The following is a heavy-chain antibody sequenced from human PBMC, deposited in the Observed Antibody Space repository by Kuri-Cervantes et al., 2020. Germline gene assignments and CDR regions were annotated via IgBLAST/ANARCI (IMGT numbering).Heavy chain of an antibody. CDR1: GGTFSSYA. Sequence: SVKVSCKASGGTFSSYASSWVRQAPGQGLEWMGGIIPIFGTANYAQKFQGRVTITADESTSTAYMELTSLRSEDTAVYYCASEGAVVDHYYYGMDVVGQGTTVTVSS. CDR3: ASEGAVVDHYYYGMDV. J-gene: IGHJ6*02. CDR2: IIPIFGTA. D-gene: IGHD2-2*01. V-gene: IGHV1-69*13.